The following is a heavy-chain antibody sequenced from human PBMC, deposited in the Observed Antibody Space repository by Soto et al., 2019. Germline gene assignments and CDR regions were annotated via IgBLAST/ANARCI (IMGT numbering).Heavy chain of an antibody. D-gene: IGHD1-7*01. J-gene: IGHJ4*02. CDR3: ATDPNYGGGLDY. Sequence: ASVKVSCKASGFSFSDYFMHWVRQAPGQGLEWMGIINPSGDRTDYAQKFQGRVTMTEDTSTDTAYMELSSLRSEDTAVYYCATDPNYGGGLDYWGQGTLVTVSS. V-gene: IGHV1-46*01. CDR2: INPSGDRT. CDR1: GFSFSDYF.